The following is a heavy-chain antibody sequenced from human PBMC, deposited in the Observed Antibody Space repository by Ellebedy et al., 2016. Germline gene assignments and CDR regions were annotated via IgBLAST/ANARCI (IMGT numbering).Heavy chain of an antibody. Sequence: GESLKISCVASGFTFSNYWMSWVRQAPGKGLEWVANIKQDGSDQYYVDSVKGRFTISRDNAKNSLYLQMNSLRVEDTAVYYCARRPRLRDYYYYMDVWGKGTTVTVSS. V-gene: IGHV3-7*01. CDR1: GFTFSNYW. CDR3: ARRPRLRDYYYYMDV. J-gene: IGHJ6*03. D-gene: IGHD2-21*02. CDR2: IKQDGSDQ.